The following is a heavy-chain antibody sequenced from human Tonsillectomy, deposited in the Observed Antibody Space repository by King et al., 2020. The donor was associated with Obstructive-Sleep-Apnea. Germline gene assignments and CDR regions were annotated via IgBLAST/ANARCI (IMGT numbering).Heavy chain of an antibody. CDR1: GFTFSSYS. CDR3: ARDPANCGGDCPKVRYFDY. CDR2: ISRSNNKI. V-gene: IGHV3-21*06. J-gene: IGHJ4*02. Sequence: VQLVESGGGLVKPGGSLRLSCAASGFTFSSYSMSWVRQAPGKGLEWVSSISRSNNKIYYADSVKGRFTISRDNAKNSLYLQMNSLTAEDAAVYYCARDPANCGGDCPKVRYFDYWGQGTLVTVSS. D-gene: IGHD2-21*02.